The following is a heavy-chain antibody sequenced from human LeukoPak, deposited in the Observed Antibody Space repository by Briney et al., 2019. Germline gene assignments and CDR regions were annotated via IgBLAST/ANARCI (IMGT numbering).Heavy chain of an antibody. J-gene: IGHJ4*02. CDR1: AFTFSSYW. CDR3: AREVANSPDFDY. Sequence: GGSLRLSCAASAFTFSSYWMHWVRHAPGKGLVWVSRINTDGSSTSYADSVKGRFTISRDNAKNTLHLQMNSLRAEDTAVYYCAREVANSPDFDYWGQGTLVTVSS. V-gene: IGHV3-74*01. D-gene: IGHD5-12*01. CDR2: INTDGSST.